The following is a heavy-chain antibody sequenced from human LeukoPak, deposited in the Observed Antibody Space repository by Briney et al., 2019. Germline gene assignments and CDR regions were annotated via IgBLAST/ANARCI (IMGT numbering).Heavy chain of an antibody. CDR2: ISTSGDRT. V-gene: IGHV3-23*01. CDR1: GFTFSTYA. Sequence: GGSLRLSCAASGFTFSTYAMTWVRQAPGKGLEWVSGISTSGDRTYYADSVKGRFTISRDNSKNTLYLQMNSLRAGDTAEYYCARSAVGTSCCTAVDYWGQGTLVTVSS. J-gene: IGHJ4*02. D-gene: IGHD1-26*01. CDR3: ARSAVGTSCCTAVDY.